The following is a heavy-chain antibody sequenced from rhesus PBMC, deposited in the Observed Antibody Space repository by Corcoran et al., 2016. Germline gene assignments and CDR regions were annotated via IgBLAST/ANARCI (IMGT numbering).Heavy chain of an antibody. V-gene: IGHV4S11*01. D-gene: IGHD2-21*01. CDR3: AREGSGDSLAV. Sequence: QVHLQESGPGLVKSLETLFLTCAVSGGSISSNYWSWIRQPSGKGLGWFAYIFGSGRNTHYNPTLKSRVPLSVDTSKNQISLKMGSVTAADTAVYYWAREGSGDSLAVWGRGVLVAVSS. CDR1: GGSISSNY. J-gene: IGHJ5-2*02. CDR2: IFGSGRNT.